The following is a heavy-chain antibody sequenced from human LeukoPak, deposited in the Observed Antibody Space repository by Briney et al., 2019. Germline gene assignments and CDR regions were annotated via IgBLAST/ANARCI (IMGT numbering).Heavy chain of an antibody. J-gene: IGHJ5*02. Sequence: GASVKVSCKASGYTFTNYDINWVRQATGQGLEWMGWMNPNSGNTGYAQKFQGRVTMTRNTSISTAYMDLSSLKSEDTAVYYCAKTVGASGSPHHLVDPWGQGTLVTVSS. CDR3: AKTVGASGSPHHLVDP. CDR2: MNPNSGNT. D-gene: IGHD1-26*01. CDR1: GYTFTNYD. V-gene: IGHV1-8*01.